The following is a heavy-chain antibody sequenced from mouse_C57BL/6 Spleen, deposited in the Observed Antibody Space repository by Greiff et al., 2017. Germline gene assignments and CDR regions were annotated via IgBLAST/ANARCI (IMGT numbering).Heavy chain of an antibody. CDR2: INPSTGGT. V-gene: IGHV1-53*01. D-gene: IGHD4-1*01. J-gene: IGHJ1*03. Sequence: QVQLQQPGTELVKPGASVKLSCKASGYTFTSYWMHWVKQRPGKGLEWVGNINPSTGGTNYTEKFKSKATSAVDKSSSTAYMQLSRLTAEDSAVYYCARSNWDGYFDVWGTGTTVTVSS. CDR1: GYTFTSYW. CDR3: ARSNWDGYFDV.